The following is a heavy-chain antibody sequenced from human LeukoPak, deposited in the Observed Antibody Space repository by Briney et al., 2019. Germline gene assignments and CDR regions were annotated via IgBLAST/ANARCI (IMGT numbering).Heavy chain of an antibody. CDR1: GFTFSDYW. J-gene: IGHJ4*02. CDR2: IKQDGSQR. CDR3: ARRGGSSSRRSPIDY. Sequence: GGSLRLSCTASGFTFSDYWMTWVRQAPGKGSEWVANIKQDGSQRYYVDSVRGRFTISRDNAKNSLFLRMNGLRAEDTAVYYCARRGGSSSRRSPIDYWGQGTLVTVSS. D-gene: IGHD6-6*01. V-gene: IGHV3-7*01.